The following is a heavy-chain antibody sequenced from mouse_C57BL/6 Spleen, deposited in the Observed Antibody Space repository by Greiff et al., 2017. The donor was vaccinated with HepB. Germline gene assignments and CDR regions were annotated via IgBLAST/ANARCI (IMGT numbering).Heavy chain of an antibody. CDR3: ARHYGSSYGRVFAY. J-gene: IGHJ3*01. V-gene: IGHV1-9*01. CDR2: ILPGSGST. D-gene: IGHD1-1*01. CDR1: GYTFTGYW. Sequence: VQLQESGAELMKPGASVKLSCKATGYTFTGYWIEWVKQRPGHGLEWIGEILPGSGSTNYNEKFKGNATFTADTSSNTAYMQLSSLTTEDSAIYYCARHYGSSYGRVFAYWGQGTLVTVSA.